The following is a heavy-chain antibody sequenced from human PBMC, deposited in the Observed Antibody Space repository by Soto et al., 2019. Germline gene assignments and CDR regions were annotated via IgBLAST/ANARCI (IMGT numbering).Heavy chain of an antibody. J-gene: IGHJ4*02. CDR1: GFTFSSYA. V-gene: IGHV3-30-3*01. CDR2: ISYDGSNK. CDR3: AGVYEGDYFDY. Sequence: QVQLVESGGGVVQPGRSLRLSCAASGFTFSSYAMHWVRQAPGKGLEWVAVISYDGSNKYYADSVKGRFTISRDNSKNTWYLQMNSLRVEDTAVDSGAGVYEGDYFDYGGQGPLVTVSS. D-gene: IGHD3-16*01.